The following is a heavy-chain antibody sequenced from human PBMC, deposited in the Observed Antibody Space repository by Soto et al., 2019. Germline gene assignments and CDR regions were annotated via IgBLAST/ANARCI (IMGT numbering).Heavy chain of an antibody. CDR3: VSDRVMELTTGYYYGMDV. CDR2: IYYFVST. J-gene: IGHJ6*02. CDR1: GGSINNYY. D-gene: IGHD1-7*01. Sequence: SETLSLTCTISGGSINNYYRSLIRQPPGKAIVSICYIYYFVSTNYNPLLKSRVTRSVATSMHLFSLELSSVTAAGPAVYYCVSDRVMELTTGYYYGMDVCGQGTTVTVSS. V-gene: IGHV4-59*01.